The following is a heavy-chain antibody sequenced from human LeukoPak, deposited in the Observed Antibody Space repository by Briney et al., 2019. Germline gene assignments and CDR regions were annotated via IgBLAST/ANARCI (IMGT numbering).Heavy chain of an antibody. CDR3: DRAIYDSSGPFDY. D-gene: IGHD3-22*01. J-gene: IGHJ4*02. CDR2: IYYSGST. Sequence: SQTLSLTCIVSGGSISSGDYYWSWIRQPPGKDLEWIGYIYYSGSTYYNPSLKRRVTISVNTFKNQFYLKLSTVAAADTAVYYCDRAIYDSSGPFDYWGQGTLVTVSS. V-gene: IGHV4-30-4*01. CDR1: GGSISSGDYY.